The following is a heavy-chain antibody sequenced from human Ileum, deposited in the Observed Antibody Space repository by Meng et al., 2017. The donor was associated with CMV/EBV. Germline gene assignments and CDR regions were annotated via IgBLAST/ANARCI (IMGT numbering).Heavy chain of an antibody. J-gene: IGHJ4*02. CDR3: ARALYDGIYRGTFDD. Sequence: HVPLVRSGAEVRKPGASVKFSCKASGDSLTDYYMHRVRQAPGQGLEWMGWLSPNNDNTKYAQRFQGRVTLTRDTSISTAYMELRDLTSDHAAIYFCARALYDGIYRGTFDDWCQGTLVTVSS. D-gene: IGHD1-26*01. V-gene: IGHV1-2*02. CDR2: LSPNNDNT. CDR1: GDSLTDYY.